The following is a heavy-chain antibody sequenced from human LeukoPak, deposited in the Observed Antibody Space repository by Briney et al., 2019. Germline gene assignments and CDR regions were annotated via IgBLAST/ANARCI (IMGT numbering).Heavy chain of an antibody. Sequence: TGGSLRLSCAASGFTFGDYAMHWVRQAPGKGLEWVSGISWNSGSIGYADSVKGRFTISRDNAKNSLYLQMNSLRAEDTALYYCAARWYYYDSSGNDAFDIWGQGTMVTVSS. CDR2: ISWNSGSI. V-gene: IGHV3-9*01. CDR1: GFTFGDYA. CDR3: AARWYYYDSSGNDAFDI. D-gene: IGHD3-22*01. J-gene: IGHJ3*02.